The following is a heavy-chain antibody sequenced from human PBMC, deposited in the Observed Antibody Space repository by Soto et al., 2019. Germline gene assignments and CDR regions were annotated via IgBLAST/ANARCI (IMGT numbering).Heavy chain of an antibody. CDR1: GFAVSSNY. J-gene: IGHJ5*02. CDR3: ARASIVAAGPFDP. CDR2: IYSGGST. D-gene: IGHD6-13*01. V-gene: IGHV3-53*01. Sequence: LRLSCAASGFAVSSNYMSWVRQAPGKGLEYVSVIYSGGSTYYADSVKGRFTISRDNSKNTLYLQMNSLRAEDTAVYYCARASIVAAGPFDPWGQGTLVTVSS.